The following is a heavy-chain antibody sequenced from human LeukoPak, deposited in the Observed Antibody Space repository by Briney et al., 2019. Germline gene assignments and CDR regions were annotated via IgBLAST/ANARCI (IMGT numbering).Heavy chain of an antibody. Sequence: PGGSLRLSCAASGFTFSSYAMHWVRQAPGKGLEWVAVVSYDGSNKYYADSVKGRFTISRDNSKNTLYLQMNSLRAEDTAVCYCAKDSFSYNGIFDALDVWGQGTMVTVSS. CDR3: AKDSFSYNGIFDALDV. D-gene: IGHD2-8*01. CDR2: VSYDGSNK. CDR1: GFTFSSYA. V-gene: IGHV3-30-3*01. J-gene: IGHJ3*01.